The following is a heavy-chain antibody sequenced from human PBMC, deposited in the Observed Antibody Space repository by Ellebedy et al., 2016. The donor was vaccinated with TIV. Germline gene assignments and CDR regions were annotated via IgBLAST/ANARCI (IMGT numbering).Heavy chain of an antibody. D-gene: IGHD6-13*01. J-gene: IGHJ4*02. CDR3: AREASSSWFMPDSTFDS. V-gene: IGHV3-7*01. CDR1: GSALGTSR. CDR2: IKQDGSEK. Sequence: PGGSLRLPCDASGSALGTSRMRGVRRTTGKGLERVASIKQDGSEKDYVDAVKGRFTISRDIANNSLYLQMNSLRAEDTAVYYCAREASSSWFMPDSTFDSWGQGTLVTVSS.